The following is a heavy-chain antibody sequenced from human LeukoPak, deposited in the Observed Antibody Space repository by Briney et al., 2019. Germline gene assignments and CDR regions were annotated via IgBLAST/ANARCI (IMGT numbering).Heavy chain of an antibody. V-gene: IGHV1-46*01. J-gene: IGHJ3*02. CDR3: ARAERSGGAFDI. CDR1: GYTFTSYG. CDR2: INPSGGST. D-gene: IGHD3-16*01. Sequence: ASVKVSCKASGYTFTSYGISWVRQAPGQGLEWMGIINPSGGSTSYAQKFQGRVTMTRDTSTSTVYMELSSLRSEDTAVYYCARAERSGGAFDIWGQGTMVTVSS.